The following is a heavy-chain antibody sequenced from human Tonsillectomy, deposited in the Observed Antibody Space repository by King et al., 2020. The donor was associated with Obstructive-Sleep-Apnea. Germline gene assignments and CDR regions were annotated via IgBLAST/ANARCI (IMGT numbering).Heavy chain of an antibody. D-gene: IGHD2-15*01. V-gene: IGHV4-59*08. J-gene: IGHJ5*02. Sequence: VQLQESGPGLVKPSETLSLTCTISGGSISSYYWSWIRQPPGKGLEWIGYIYYSGGTNYNPSLKSRVTISLDTSKNQFSLKLSSVTAADTAVYYCARSYCSGGSCYSPWGQGTLVTVSS. CDR1: GGSISSYY. CDR3: ARSYCSGGSCYSP. CDR2: IYYSGGT.